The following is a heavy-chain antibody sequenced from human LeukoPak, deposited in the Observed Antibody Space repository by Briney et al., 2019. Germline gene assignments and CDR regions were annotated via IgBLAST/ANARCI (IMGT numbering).Heavy chain of an antibody. Sequence: SVKVSCKACGGTFSSYAISWVRQARGQGLEWMGGIIPIFGTANYAQKFQGRVTITTDESTNTANMKLSSLRAEDTAVYYCARVPRGGDYFDYWGQGTLVAVSS. CDR2: IIPIFGTA. V-gene: IGHV1-69*05. CDR1: GGTFSSYA. CDR3: ARVPRGGDYFDY. D-gene: IGHD3-16*01. J-gene: IGHJ4*02.